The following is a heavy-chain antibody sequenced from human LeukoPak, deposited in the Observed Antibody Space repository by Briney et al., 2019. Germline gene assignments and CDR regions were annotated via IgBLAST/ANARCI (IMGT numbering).Heavy chain of an antibody. J-gene: IGHJ4*02. CDR1: GFTFSSYW. D-gene: IGHD1-1*01. Sequence: GGSLRLSCPVSGFTFSSYWMHWVRQAPGKGLVWVSRINRDGSSTYYAHSVKGRFTISRDNAKNTLYLQMDSLSAEDTAVYYCSRGTTGPTYYFDFWSQGTLVTVSS. CDR2: INRDGSST. CDR3: SRGTTGPTYYFDF. V-gene: IGHV3-74*01.